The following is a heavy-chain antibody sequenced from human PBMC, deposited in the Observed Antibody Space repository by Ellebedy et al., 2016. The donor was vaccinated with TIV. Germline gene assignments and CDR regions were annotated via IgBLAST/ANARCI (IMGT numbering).Heavy chain of an antibody. D-gene: IGHD5-12*01. CDR1: GFNFGAYG. V-gene: IGHV3-33*01. CDR3: ARAPGGGYGLYNYYAMDV. Sequence: PGGSLRLSCAASGFNFGAYGLHWVRTAPGQGLEWVAVIWFSGSGQFYADSVKGRHPISRDNSKNMLYLHMTNLRAQATAVYYCARAPGGGYGLYNYYAMDVWGQGTTVTVS. CDR2: IWFSGSGQ. J-gene: IGHJ6*02.